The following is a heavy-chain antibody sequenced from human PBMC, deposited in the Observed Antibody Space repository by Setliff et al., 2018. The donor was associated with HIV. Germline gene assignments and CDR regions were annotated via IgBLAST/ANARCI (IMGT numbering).Heavy chain of an antibody. CDR2: INDSGTT. CDR3: ARTYSSNWYIDC. D-gene: IGHD6-13*01. V-gene: IGHV4-34*01. Sequence: SETLSLTCAIYGGSFNSYYWTWIRQSPGKGLEWIGEINDSGTTNYSPSLKSRVTISVDTSKNQFSLKLSSVAAADTAIYYCARTYSSNWYIDCWGQGTLVTVSS. J-gene: IGHJ4*02. CDR1: GGSFNSYY.